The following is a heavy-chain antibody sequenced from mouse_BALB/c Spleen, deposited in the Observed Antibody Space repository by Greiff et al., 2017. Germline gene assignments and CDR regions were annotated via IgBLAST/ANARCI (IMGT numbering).Heavy chain of an antibody. D-gene: IGHD1-1*01. CDR2: ISYSGST. V-gene: IGHV3-2*02. Sequence: DVQLQESGPGLVKPSQSLSLTCTVTGYSITSDYAWNWIRQFPGNKLEWMGYISYSGSTSYNPSLKSRISITRDTSKNQFFLQLNSVTTEDTATYYCARNYEKAMDYWGQGTSVTVSS. CDR1: GYSITSDYA. CDR3: ARNYEKAMDY. J-gene: IGHJ4*01.